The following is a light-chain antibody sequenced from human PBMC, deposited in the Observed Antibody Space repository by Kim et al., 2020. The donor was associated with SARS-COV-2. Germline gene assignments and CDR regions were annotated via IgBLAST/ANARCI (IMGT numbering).Light chain of an antibody. J-gene: IGKJ2*02. CDR3: QQSYSMPRT. Sequence: DIQMTQSPSSLSASVGDRVTITCRASQSISTYLNWYQQKPGKAPKLLIFAASSLQSGVPSRFSGSGSGTDFTLTFSSLQPEDFATYYCQQSYSMPRTFGQGTKLEI. V-gene: IGKV1-39*01. CDR2: AAS. CDR1: QSISTY.